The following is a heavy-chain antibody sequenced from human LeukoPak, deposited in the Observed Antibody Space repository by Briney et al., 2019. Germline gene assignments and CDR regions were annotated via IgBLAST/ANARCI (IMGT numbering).Heavy chain of an antibody. CDR2: IYYSGST. V-gene: IGHV4-39*01. D-gene: IGHD1-26*01. J-gene: IGHJ5*02. Sequence: PTETLSLTCTVSGGSISSSSYYWGWIRQPPGKGLEWIGSIYYSGSTYYNPSLKSRVTISVDTSKNQFSLKLSSVTAADTAVYYCARRAPLGGSYPNWFDPWGQGTLVTVSS. CDR1: GGSISSSSYY. CDR3: ARRAPLGGSYPNWFDP.